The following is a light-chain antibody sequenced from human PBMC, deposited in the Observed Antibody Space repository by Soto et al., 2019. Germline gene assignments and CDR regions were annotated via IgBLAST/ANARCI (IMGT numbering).Light chain of an antibody. Sequence: EIVMTQSPATLSVSPGERATLSCRASQSVSSNLAWYQQKPGQAPRLLIYGASTRATGIPARFSGSGSGTEYTLTISILQSEDFAVYYCQQYNNWPLYTFGQGNKLEIK. CDR1: QSVSSN. J-gene: IGKJ2*01. V-gene: IGKV3-15*01. CDR2: GAS. CDR3: QQYNNWPLYT.